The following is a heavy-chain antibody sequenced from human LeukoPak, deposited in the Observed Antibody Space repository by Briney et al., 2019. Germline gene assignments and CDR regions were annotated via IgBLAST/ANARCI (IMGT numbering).Heavy chain of an antibody. J-gene: IGHJ4*02. CDR3: AKDMGAQPHSIDY. D-gene: IGHD1-26*01. CDR1: GFTFSDYY. V-gene: IGHV3-9*01. Sequence: GGSLRLSCAASGFTFSDYYMSWIRQAPGKGLEWVSGISWNSGSIGYADSVKGRFTISRDNAKNSLYLQMNSLRAEDTALYYCAKDMGAQPHSIDYWGQGTLVTVSS. CDR2: ISWNSGSI.